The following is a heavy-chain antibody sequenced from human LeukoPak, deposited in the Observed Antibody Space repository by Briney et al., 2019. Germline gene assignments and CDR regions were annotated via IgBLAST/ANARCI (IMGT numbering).Heavy chain of an antibody. CDR2: INHSGST. CDR3: ARTYNWTPNWFDP. V-gene: IGHV4-34*01. J-gene: IGHJ5*02. Sequence: SETLSLTCAVYGGSLSGYYWGWIRQPPGKGLEWIGEINHSGSTNYNPSLKSRVTISVDTSKNQFSLKLSSVTAADTAVYYCARTYNWTPNWFDPWGQGTLVTVSS. D-gene: IGHD1-20*01. CDR1: GGSLSGYY.